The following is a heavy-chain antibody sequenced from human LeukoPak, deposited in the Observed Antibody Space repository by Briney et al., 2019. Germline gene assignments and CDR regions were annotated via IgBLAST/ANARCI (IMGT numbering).Heavy chain of an antibody. Sequence: GGSLRLSCAASGFTFDDYAMHWVRQAPGKGLEWVSSISGSGGYTYYADSVKGRFTISRDNSKNTLFLQMNSLRAEDTAVYYCAKSSKTYYYDSSGPYYFDYWGQGTLVTVSS. D-gene: IGHD3-22*01. V-gene: IGHV3-23*01. CDR1: GFTFDDYA. CDR2: ISGSGGYT. CDR3: AKSSKTYYYDSSGPYYFDY. J-gene: IGHJ4*02.